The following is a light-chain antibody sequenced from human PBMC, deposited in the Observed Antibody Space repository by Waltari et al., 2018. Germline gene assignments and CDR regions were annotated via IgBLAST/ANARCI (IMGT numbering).Light chain of an antibody. CDR2: KIS. CDR1: QSLVHSDGNTY. J-gene: IGKJ4*01. V-gene: IGKV2-24*01. CDR3: MQARQFPLT. Sequence: DIVLTQTPLSSPVTVGQPASLYCTPSQSLVHSDGNTYLNWLHQRPGQPPRLLIYKISQRLSGVPDRFSGSGAGTDFTLKISRVEAEDVGVYYCMQARQFPLTFGGGTKVEIK.